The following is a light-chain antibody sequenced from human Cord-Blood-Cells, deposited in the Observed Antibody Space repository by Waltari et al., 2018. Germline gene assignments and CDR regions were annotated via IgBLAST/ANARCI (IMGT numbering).Light chain of an antibody. J-gene: IGKJ1*01. CDR2: GAS. V-gene: IGKV3-20*01. CDR1: QSVSSSN. Sequence: EIVLTQSPGTLSLSTGERATLSCRASQSVSSSNLAWYQQKPGQAPRLLIYGASSRATGIPDRFSGSGSGTDFTLTISRLEPEDFAVYYCQQYGSSPTFGQGTKVEIK. CDR3: QQYGSSPT.